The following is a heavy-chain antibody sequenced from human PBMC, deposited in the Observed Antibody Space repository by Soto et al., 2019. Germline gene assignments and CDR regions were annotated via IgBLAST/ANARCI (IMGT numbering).Heavy chain of an antibody. D-gene: IGHD3-3*01. CDR1: GGSISSGGYY. Sequence: SETLCLTCTVSGGSISSGGYYWSWIRQHPGKGLEWIGYIYYSGSTYYNPSLKSRVTISVDTSKNQFSLKLSSVTAADTAVYYCARGGVPDYDFWSGPYYFDYWGQGTLVTVSS. CDR3: ARGGVPDYDFWSGPYYFDY. V-gene: IGHV4-31*03. J-gene: IGHJ4*02. CDR2: IYYSGST.